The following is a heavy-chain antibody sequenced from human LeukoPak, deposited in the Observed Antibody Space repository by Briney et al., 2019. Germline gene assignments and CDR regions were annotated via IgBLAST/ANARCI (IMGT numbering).Heavy chain of an antibody. CDR2: ISAYGNT. Sequence: ASVKVSCKASGSTFSSYAISWVRQAPGQGLEWMGLISAYGNTNYAQNLQGRVTMTTDTSTSTAYMELRSLRSDDTAVYYCARGIIGYYFDYWGQGTLVTVSS. D-gene: IGHD2-15*01. V-gene: IGHV1-18*01. J-gene: IGHJ4*02. CDR1: GSTFSSYA. CDR3: ARGIIGYYFDY.